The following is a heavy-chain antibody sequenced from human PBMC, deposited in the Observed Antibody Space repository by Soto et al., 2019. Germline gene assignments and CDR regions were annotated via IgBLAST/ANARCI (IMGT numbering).Heavy chain of an antibody. V-gene: IGHV1-3*01. CDR3: ARGRGAVVLMVYAYFDY. CDR1: GYTFTSYA. J-gene: IGHJ4*02. D-gene: IGHD2-8*01. Sequence: ASVKVSCKASGYTFTSYAMHWVRQAPGQRLEWMGWINAGNGNTKYSQKFQGRVTITRDTSASTAYMELSSLRSEDTAVYYCARGRGAVVLMVYAYFDYWGRGTLVTVSS. CDR2: INAGNGNT.